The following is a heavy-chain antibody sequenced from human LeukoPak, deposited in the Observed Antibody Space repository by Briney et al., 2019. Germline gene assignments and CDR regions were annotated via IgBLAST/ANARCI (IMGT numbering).Heavy chain of an antibody. J-gene: IGHJ4*02. Sequence: GGSLRLSCAASGFTFTSYAMSWVRQPPGKGLEWVSIISGRGGGTKYADSVKGRFTMSRDNSKSTVCLQLDSLRAEDTAVYYCAKESPLDYWGQGTLVTVSS. CDR3: AKESPLDY. V-gene: IGHV3-23*01. CDR2: ISGRGGGT. CDR1: GFTFTSYA.